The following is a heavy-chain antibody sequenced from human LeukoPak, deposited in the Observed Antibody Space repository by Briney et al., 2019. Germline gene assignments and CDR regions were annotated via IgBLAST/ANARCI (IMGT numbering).Heavy chain of an antibody. CDR2: INPNSGGT. Sequence: VASVKVSCKASGYTFTGYYMHWVRRAPGQGLEWMGWINPNSGGTNYAQKFQGRVTMTRDTSISTAYMELSRLRSDDTAVYYCAVAADIVVVPAACYYWGQGTLVTVSS. CDR1: GYTFTGYY. D-gene: IGHD2-2*01. CDR3: AVAADIVVVPAACYY. J-gene: IGHJ4*02. V-gene: IGHV1-2*02.